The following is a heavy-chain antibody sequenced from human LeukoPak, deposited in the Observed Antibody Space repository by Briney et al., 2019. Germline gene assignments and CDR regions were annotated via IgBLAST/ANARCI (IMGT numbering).Heavy chain of an antibody. CDR3: ARESVFDS. Sequence: GGSLRLSCAASGFTFSSYSMNWVRQAPGKGLEWVAVISDDGSNIYYADSVKGRFTISRDNSKNTLYLQMNSLGDEDTAVYYCARESVFDSWGQGTLVTVSS. CDR2: ISDDGSNI. CDR1: GFTFSSYS. J-gene: IGHJ4*02. V-gene: IGHV3-30-3*01.